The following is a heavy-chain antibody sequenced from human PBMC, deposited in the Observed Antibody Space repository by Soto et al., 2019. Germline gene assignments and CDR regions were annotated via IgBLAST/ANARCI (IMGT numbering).Heavy chain of an antibody. V-gene: IGHV6-1*01. CDR2: TYYRSKWYS. CDR1: GDSVSSNSAA. Sequence: SQTLSLTCAISGDSVSSNSAAWNWIRQSPSRGLEWLGRTYYRSKWYSDYAVSVKSRISINPDTSKNQFSLQLSSVTAEDTAVYYCARAGGVPAADDYWGQGTPVTVSS. J-gene: IGHJ4*02. CDR3: ARAGGVPAADDY. D-gene: IGHD2-2*01.